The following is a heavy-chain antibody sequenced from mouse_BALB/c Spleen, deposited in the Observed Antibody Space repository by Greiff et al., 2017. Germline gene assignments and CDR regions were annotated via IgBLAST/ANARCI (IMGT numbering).Heavy chain of an antibody. CDR1: GFNIKDSY. Sequence: EVQLLQSGPELVKPWASVKLSCTASGFNIKDSYLLWVKQRPEQGLVWIGRIVPANGNTKYDPKFQGKATITTDTASNTDYLQLSSLTSEDTAVYNCARVTTGTDYAMDYWGQGTSVTVSA. CDR3: ARVTTGTDYAMDY. CDR2: IVPANGNT. V-gene: IGHV14-3*02. J-gene: IGHJ4*01. D-gene: IGHD2-1*01.